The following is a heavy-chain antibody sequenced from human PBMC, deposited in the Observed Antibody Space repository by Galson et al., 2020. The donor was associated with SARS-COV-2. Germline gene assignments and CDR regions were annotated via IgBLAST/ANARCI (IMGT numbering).Heavy chain of an antibody. CDR2: INDNGRRT. D-gene: IGHD2-15*01. J-gene: IGHJ4*02. CDR1: GFTFSSYA. Sequence: GGSLRLSCATSGFTFSSYAINWVRQTPGKGLEWVSGINDNGRRTYYADSVKGRFTISKDSSKNTVYLQMNSLRAEDTAFYYCAKDFGAQFCSGGRCDYFKPYYFDYWGQGILVTVSS. V-gene: IGHV3-23*01. CDR3: AKDFGAQFCSGGRCDYFKPYYFDY.